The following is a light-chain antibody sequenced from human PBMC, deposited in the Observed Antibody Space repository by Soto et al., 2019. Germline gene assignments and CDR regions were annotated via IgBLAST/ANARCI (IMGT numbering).Light chain of an antibody. CDR2: RAS. V-gene: IGKV3-20*01. CDR3: QQYGDSTWT. J-gene: IGKJ1*01. Sequence: EIVLTQSPDTLSLSPGERATLSCRASQSVSSSYLAWYQKKPGQAPRLLMFRASNRATGIPDRFSGSGSGTDFTLTITRLETEDFAVYYCQQYGDSTWTFGQGTKVEIK. CDR1: QSVSSSY.